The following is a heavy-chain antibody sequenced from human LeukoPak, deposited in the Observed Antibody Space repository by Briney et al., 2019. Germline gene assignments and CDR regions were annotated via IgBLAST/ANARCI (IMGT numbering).Heavy chain of an antibody. CDR3: ARTYDYIWGSFRSHSFDS. CDR2: LYYSGSA. J-gene: IGHJ4*02. CDR1: GGSISSNNYY. D-gene: IGHD3-16*02. V-gene: IGHV4-39*01. Sequence: SETLSLTGTVSGGSISSNNYYWGWIRQPPGKGLEWIGCLYYSGSAYYNPSLQSRVTISVDASKHQFSLKLSTVTAAATGDYYCARTYDYIWGSFRSHSFDSWGQGTLVTVSS.